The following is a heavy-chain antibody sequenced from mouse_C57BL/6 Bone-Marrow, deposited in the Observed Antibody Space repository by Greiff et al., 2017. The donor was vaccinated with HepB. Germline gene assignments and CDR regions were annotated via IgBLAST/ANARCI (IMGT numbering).Heavy chain of an antibody. J-gene: IGHJ2*01. CDR3: ARMTAQAHFDY. D-gene: IGHD3-2*02. CDR2: IYPGGGYT. CDR1: GYTFTNYW. V-gene: IGHV1-63*01. Sequence: VQLQQSGAELVRPGTSVKMSCKASGYTFTNYWIGWAKQRPGHGLEWIGDIYPGGGYTNYNEKFKGKATLTADKSSSTAYLQFSSLTSEDSAIYYCARMTAQAHFDYWGQGTTLTVSS.